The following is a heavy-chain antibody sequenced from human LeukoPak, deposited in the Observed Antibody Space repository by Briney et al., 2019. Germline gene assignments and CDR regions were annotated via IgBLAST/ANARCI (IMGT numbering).Heavy chain of an antibody. V-gene: IGHV4-4*07. CDR2: MYSSGST. CDR1: GDPISGYY. CDR3: ARQNLLRDFDY. J-gene: IGHJ4*02. Sequence: SETLSLTCTVSGDPISGYYWNWIRQPAGKGLEWIGRMYSSGSTKYNPSLKSRVTMSLDTSKNQFSLKLSSVTAADTAVYYCARQNLLRDFDYWGQGTLVTVSS. D-gene: IGHD3-22*01.